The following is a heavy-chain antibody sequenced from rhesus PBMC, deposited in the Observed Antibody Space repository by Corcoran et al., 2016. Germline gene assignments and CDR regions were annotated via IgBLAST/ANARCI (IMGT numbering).Heavy chain of an antibody. CDR1: GGSIISSY. CDR3: ARAPLEWWSFDY. Sequence: QLQLQESGPGLVKPSETLSVTCAVSGGSIISSYWSWIRQAPGKGLAWIGYIYGSVSSTNYNHYLKSRVTLSVDTSKNQLSLKLSSVTAADTAVYYCARAPLEWWSFDYWGQGVLVTVSS. J-gene: IGHJ4*01. CDR2: IYGSVSST. D-gene: IGHD2-39*02. V-gene: IGHV4-169*02.